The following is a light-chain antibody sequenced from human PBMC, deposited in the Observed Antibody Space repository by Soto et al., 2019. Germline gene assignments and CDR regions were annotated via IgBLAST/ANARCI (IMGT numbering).Light chain of an antibody. CDR1: SSDVGGYNY. CDR3: CSYAGRPDV. CDR2: EVS. V-gene: IGLV2-11*01. Sequence: QSALTQPRSVSGSPGQSVTISCTGTSSDVGGYNYVSWYQQYPGKAPKLVIYEVSKRPSRVPDRFSGSKSGNTASLTTSGVQADDEADYYCCSYAGRPDVFGTGTKLTVL. J-gene: IGLJ1*01.